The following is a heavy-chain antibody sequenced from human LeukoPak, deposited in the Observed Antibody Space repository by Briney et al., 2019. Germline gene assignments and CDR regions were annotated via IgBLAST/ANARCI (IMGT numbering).Heavy chain of an antibody. D-gene: IGHD1-26*01. J-gene: IGHJ4*02. CDR1: GCTFSSYA. CDR3: ARADSGSYPLDY. Sequence: SSEKVSCKASGCTFSSYAISWVRQAPGQGLEWMGGIIPIFGTANYAQKFQGRVTITTDESTSTAYMELSSLRSEDTAVYYCARADSGSYPLDYRGQGTLVTVSS. CDR2: IIPIFGTA. V-gene: IGHV1-69*05.